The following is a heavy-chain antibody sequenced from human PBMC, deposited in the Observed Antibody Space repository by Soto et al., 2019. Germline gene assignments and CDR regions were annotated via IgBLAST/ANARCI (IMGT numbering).Heavy chain of an antibody. Sequence: EVLLVESGGGLVQPGGSLRLSCAISGFTFNTHWMTWVRQATGKGLEWVASISQDGSVKNYVESLQDRFTISRDDIKKSLYLQMNTMRADDTAIYYCVASTGWIFDHWGQGTLVTVTS. CDR3: VASTGWIFDH. J-gene: IGHJ4*02. D-gene: IGHD6-19*01. CDR1: GFTFNTHW. CDR2: ISQDGSVK. V-gene: IGHV3-7*03.